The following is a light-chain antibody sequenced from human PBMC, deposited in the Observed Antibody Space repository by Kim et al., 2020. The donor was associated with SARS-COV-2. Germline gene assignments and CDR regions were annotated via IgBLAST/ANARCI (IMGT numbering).Light chain of an antibody. J-gene: IGKJ5*01. CDR2: GVF. CDR1: QGINNY. V-gene: IGKV1-16*02. Sequence: DIQLTQSPSSLSASVGDRVTITCRASQGINNYLAWFQQKPGKAPKSLIYGVFSLQSGVPSKFSGSGSGTDFTLTISSLQPEDSATYFCQQYDSYPSTFVQGTRLEIK. CDR3: QQYDSYPST.